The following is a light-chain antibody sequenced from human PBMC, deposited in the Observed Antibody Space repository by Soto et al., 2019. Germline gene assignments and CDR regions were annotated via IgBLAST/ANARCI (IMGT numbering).Light chain of an antibody. CDR1: SSDVGGYNY. J-gene: IGLJ1*01. V-gene: IGLV2-8*01. CDR2: EVN. Sequence: QSALTQPPSASGSPGQSVAISCTGTSSDVGGYNYVSWYQQHPGKAPKLMIYEVNKRPSGVPDRFSGSKSGNTASLTVSGLQAEDEADYYGSSYEGSTNVFGIGTKVTV. CDR3: SSYEGSTNV.